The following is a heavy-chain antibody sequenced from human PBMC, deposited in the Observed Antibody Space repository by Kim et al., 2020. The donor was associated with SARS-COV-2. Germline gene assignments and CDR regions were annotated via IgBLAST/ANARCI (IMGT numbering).Heavy chain of an antibody. V-gene: IGHV1-18*04. Sequence: ASVKVSCKASGYTFTSYGISWVRQAPGQGLEWMGWISAYNGNTNYAQKLQGRVTMTTDTSTSTAYMELRSLRSDDTAVYYCARDLVVPAAKYYYGMDVWGQGTTVTVSS. CDR2: ISAYNGNT. CDR3: ARDLVVPAAKYYYGMDV. J-gene: IGHJ6*02. CDR1: GYTFTSYG. D-gene: IGHD2-2*01.